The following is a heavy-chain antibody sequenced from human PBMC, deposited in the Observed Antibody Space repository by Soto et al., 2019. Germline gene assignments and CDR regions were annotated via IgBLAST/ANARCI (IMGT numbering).Heavy chain of an antibody. J-gene: IGHJ4*02. CDR2: IYYSGST. V-gene: IGHV4-59*01. Sequence: SETLSLTCTVSGGSISSYYWSWIRQPPGKGLEWIGYIYYSGSTNYNPSLKSRVTISVDTSKNQFSLKLSSVTAADTAVYYCASGGSCYSRYCYFDYWGQGTMVTV. D-gene: IGHD2-15*01. CDR1: GGSISSYY. CDR3: ASGGSCYSRYCYFDY.